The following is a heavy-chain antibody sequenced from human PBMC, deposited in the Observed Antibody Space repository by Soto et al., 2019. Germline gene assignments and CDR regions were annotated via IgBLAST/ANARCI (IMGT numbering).Heavy chain of an antibody. D-gene: IGHD3-10*01. Sequence: PGGSLRLSCAASGFTFSSYAMSWVRQAPGKGLEWVSAISGSGGSTYYADSVKGRFTISRDNSKNTLYLQMNSLRAEDTAVYYCAKDFFATWFGELSPFDYWGQGTLVTVSS. CDR2: ISGSGGST. V-gene: IGHV3-23*01. J-gene: IGHJ4*02. CDR3: AKDFFATWFGELSPFDY. CDR1: GFTFSSYA.